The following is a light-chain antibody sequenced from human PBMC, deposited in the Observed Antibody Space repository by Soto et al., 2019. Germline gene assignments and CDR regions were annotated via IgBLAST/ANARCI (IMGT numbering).Light chain of an antibody. J-gene: IGLJ1*01. Sequence: SYELTQPPSVSVSPGQTASITCSGDKLGDKYACWYQQKPGQSPVLVIYQDSKRPSGIPERFSGSNSGNTATLTISGTQAMDEADYYCQAWDSSVYVFGTGTNFTVL. CDR3: QAWDSSVYV. CDR2: QDS. V-gene: IGLV3-1*01. CDR1: KLGDKY.